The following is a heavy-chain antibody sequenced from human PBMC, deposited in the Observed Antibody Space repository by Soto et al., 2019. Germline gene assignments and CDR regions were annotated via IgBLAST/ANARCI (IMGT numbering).Heavy chain of an antibody. CDR3: ARVDFGGNSYYFDY. D-gene: IGHD1-7*01. Sequence: PGGSLRLSCGASGFTFSDYGIHWVRQAPDKGLEWVAVVWFDGSIQYYGDSVKGRFTISRDNSNNTVDLQMNNLRAEDTAVYYCARVDFGGNSYYFDYWGQGTPVTVSS. CDR2: VWFDGSIQ. V-gene: IGHV3-33*01. CDR1: GFTFSDYG. J-gene: IGHJ4*02.